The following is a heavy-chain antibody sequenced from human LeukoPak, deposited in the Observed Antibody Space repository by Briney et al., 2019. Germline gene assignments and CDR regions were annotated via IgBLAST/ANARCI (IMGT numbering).Heavy chain of an antibody. J-gene: IGHJ4*02. Sequence: SETLSLTCAVSGGSVSSGGFSWRWIRQPPGKGLECIGSISHTGSTYYNPSLKSRVTISVDSSKNQFSLKLSSVTAADTAVYYCASLYGSSWPPFDYWGQGTLVTVSS. D-gene: IGHD6-13*01. CDR2: ISHTGST. CDR3: ASLYGSSWPPFDY. V-gene: IGHV4-30-2*01. CDR1: GGSVSSGGFS.